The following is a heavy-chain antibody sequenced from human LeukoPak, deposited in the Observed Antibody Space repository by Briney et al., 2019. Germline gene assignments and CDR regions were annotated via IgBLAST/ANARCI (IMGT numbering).Heavy chain of an antibody. V-gene: IGHV3-48*01. CDR2: ISGTGTTI. CDR1: GFIFSSSG. D-gene: IGHD3-10*01. J-gene: IGHJ4*02. CDR3: ARGGLGSWTFDC. Sequence: GGSLRLSYAASGFIFSSSGMNWVRQAPGKGLEWVSFISGTGTTIYYADCVEGRFSISRDKAKYSLHLQMDSLRANDTAVYPCARGGLGSWTFDCWGQGTLVTASS.